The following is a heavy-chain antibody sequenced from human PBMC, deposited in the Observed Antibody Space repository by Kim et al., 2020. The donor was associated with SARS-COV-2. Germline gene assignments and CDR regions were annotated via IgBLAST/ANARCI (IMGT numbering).Heavy chain of an antibody. CDR3: ASGAFSFDY. V-gene: IGHV4-31*02. Sequence: THSNPSPKSRITISVDTAKNQFSLKLSSVTAEDTAVYYWASGAFSFDYWGQGTLVTVSS. J-gene: IGHJ4*02. CDR2: T.